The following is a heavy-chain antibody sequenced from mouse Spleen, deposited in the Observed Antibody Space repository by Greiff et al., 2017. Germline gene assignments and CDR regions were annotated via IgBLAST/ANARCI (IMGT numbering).Heavy chain of an antibody. CDR3: ARPYYGSSYLYAMDY. CDR2: ISSGGSYT. Sequence: EVQGVESGGDLVKPGGSLKLSCAASGFTFSSYGMSWVRQTPDKRLEWVATISSGGSYTYYPDSVKGRFTISRDNAKNTLYLQMSSLKSEDTAMYYCARPYYGSSYLYAMDYWGQGTSVTVSS. D-gene: IGHD1-1*01. J-gene: IGHJ4*01. CDR1: GFTFSSYG. V-gene: IGHV5-6*01.